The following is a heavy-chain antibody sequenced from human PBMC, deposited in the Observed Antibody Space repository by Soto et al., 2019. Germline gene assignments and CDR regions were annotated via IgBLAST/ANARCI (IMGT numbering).Heavy chain of an antibody. V-gene: IGHV3-15*01. J-gene: IGHJ6*01. CDR3: TPQVPYYYYGMDV. CDR1: GFTFSNAW. CDR2: IKSKTDGGTT. Sequence: GALRLSCAASGFTFSNAWMSWVRQAPGKGLEWVGRIKSKTDGGTTDYAAPVKGRVTISRDDSKNTLYLQMNSLKTEDTAVYYCTPQVPYYYYGMDVWGQGTTVTVSS.